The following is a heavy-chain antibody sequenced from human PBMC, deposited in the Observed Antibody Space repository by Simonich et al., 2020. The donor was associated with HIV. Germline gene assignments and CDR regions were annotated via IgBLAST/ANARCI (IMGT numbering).Heavy chain of an antibody. J-gene: IGHJ4*02. CDR3: ARPSYYDCLTGLSL. CDR2: INHSGNT. D-gene: IGHD3-9*01. V-gene: IGHV4-34*01. Sequence: QVQLQQWGAGLLKPSETLSLTCAVYGGSFSGYYWNWVRQPPGKGLEWIGEINHSGNTKYNPSLKRRLIISLDTSKSQFSLKLNTMTAADTAVYYCARPSYYDCLTGLSLWGQGTLVTVSS. CDR1: GGSFSGYY.